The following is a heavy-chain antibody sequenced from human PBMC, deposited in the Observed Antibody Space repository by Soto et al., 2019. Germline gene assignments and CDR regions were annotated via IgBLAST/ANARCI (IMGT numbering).Heavy chain of an antibody. Sequence: SETLSLTCTVSGGSISSSSYYWGWIRQPPGKGLEWIGSIYYSGSTYYNPSLKSRVTISVDTSKNQFSLKLSSVTAADTAVYYCARPNQIAVASGWFDPWGQGTLVTVSS. CDR3: ARPNQIAVASGWFDP. V-gene: IGHV4-39*01. J-gene: IGHJ5*02. CDR1: GGSISSSSYY. D-gene: IGHD6-19*01. CDR2: IYYSGST.